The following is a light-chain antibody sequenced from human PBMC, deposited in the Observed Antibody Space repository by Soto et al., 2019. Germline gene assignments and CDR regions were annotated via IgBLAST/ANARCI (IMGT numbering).Light chain of an antibody. CDR2: DVS. J-gene: IGKJ5*01. Sequence: AIQLTPSPSSLSASVGVRVTITFRASQDVRGALSWYQQKPGKAPKILMYDVSVLERGVPNRFSGSGSGTEFTPTITSLQPVDFATYYCQQFTSYPIPFGHGTRLEI. CDR1: QDVRGA. CDR3: QQFTSYPIP. V-gene: IGKV1-13*02.